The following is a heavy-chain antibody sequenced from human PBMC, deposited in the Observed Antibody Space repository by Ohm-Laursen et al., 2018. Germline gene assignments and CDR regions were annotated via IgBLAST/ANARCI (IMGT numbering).Heavy chain of an antibody. CDR1: GFTFSSYA. CDR2: ISGSGGST. V-gene: IGHV3-23*01. J-gene: IGHJ4*02. D-gene: IGHD3-22*01. Sequence: SLRLSCTASGFTFSSYAMSWVRQAPGKGLEWVSAISGSGGSTYYADSVKGRFTISRDNSKNTLYLQMNSLRAEDTAVYYCARDPGYHDSSAYQAYYFDSWGQGTLVTVSS. CDR3: ARDPGYHDSSAYQAYYFDS.